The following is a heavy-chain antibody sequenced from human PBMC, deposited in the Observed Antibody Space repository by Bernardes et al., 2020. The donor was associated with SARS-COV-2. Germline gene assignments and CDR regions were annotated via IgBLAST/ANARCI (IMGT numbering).Heavy chain of an antibody. V-gene: IGHV1-8*01. CDR1: GYTFSNHD. Sequence: ASMKVSCKASGYTFSNHDINWVRQATGQGLEWMGWMNPNSGNTGYAQKFQGRVTMTRSTSISTAYMELSSLKSEDTAVYYCARASETYYDFWNSYYYYGLAVWGQGTTVTVSS. J-gene: IGHJ6*02. D-gene: IGHD3-3*01. CDR2: MNPNSGNT. CDR3: ARASETYYDFWNSYYYYGLAV.